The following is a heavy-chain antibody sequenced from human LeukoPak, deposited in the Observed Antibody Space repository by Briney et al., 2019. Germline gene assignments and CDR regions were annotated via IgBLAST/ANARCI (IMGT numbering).Heavy chain of an antibody. D-gene: IGHD3-9*01. CDR1: GYTLTELP. Sequence: ASVKVSCKVSGYTLTELPMHWVRQAPGKGLEWMGGFDPEDGETIYAQKFQGRVTMTEDTSTDTAYMELSSLRSEDTAVYYCATTWGLRYFDSLYFQHWGQGTLVTVSS. CDR2: FDPEDGET. V-gene: IGHV1-24*01. J-gene: IGHJ1*01. CDR3: ATTWGLRYFDSLYFQH.